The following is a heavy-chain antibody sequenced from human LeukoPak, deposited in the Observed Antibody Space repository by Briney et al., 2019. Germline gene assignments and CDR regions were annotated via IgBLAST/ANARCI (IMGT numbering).Heavy chain of an antibody. CDR2: INPNSGGT. J-gene: IGHJ6*02. CDR3: ARDHCTSSGCYEYYYYGMDV. Sequence: ASVKVSCKASGYXFTDYYLQWVRQAPGQGLEWMGWINPNSGGTNSAQKFQGRVTMTRDTSVSTAYMELSRLRSDDTAVYYCARDHCTSSGCYEYYYYGMDVWGQGTTVTVSS. D-gene: IGHD2-2*01. V-gene: IGHV1-2*02. CDR1: GYXFTDYY.